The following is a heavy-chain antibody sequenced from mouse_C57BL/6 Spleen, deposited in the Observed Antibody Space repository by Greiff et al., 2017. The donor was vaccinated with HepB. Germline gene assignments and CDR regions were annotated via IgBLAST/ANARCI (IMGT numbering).Heavy chain of an antibody. CDR3: TGRGYSSEDAMDY. CDR2: IRLKSGNYAT. V-gene: IGHV6-3*01. J-gene: IGHJ4*01. CDR1: GFTFSNYW. D-gene: IGHD1-1*01. Sequence: EVQRVESGGGLVQPGGSMKLSCDASGFTFSNYWMNWVSQTPEKGLEWVAQIRLKSGNYATHYAESVKGRFTISRDDSKSSIHLQINNLRAEDTGIYYCTGRGYSSEDAMDYWGQGTSVTVSS.